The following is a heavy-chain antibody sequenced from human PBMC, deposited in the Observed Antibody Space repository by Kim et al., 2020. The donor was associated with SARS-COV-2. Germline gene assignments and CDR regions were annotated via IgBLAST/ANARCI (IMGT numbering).Heavy chain of an antibody. CDR3: GRSGSAWRTLTHPAY. CDR1: GFTFSSYG. Sequence: GGSLRLSCAASGFTFSSYGMHWVRQAPGKWLDWVAVIWYDGSNKYYTDSVKGRFTISRDDSKNTLYLQMNSLRAEDTALYYCGRSGSAWRTLTHPAYWGQGTLGTVPS. D-gene: IGHD1-26*01. CDR2: IWYDGSNK. J-gene: IGHJ1*01. V-gene: IGHV3-33*08.